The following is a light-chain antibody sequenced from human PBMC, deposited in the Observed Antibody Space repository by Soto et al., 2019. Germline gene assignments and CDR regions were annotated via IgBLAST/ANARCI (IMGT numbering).Light chain of an antibody. J-gene: IGKJ2*01. CDR1: QSVSSN. CDR2: GAS. V-gene: IGKV3-15*01. Sequence: EIVMTQSPATLSVSPGERATLSCRASQSVSSNLAWYQQKPGQAPRLLIYGASNRATGIPSRFSGSGSGTEFTLTISSLQSGDLAGYYCQQSNAGPRTFGHGTKLEIK. CDR3: QQSNAGPRT.